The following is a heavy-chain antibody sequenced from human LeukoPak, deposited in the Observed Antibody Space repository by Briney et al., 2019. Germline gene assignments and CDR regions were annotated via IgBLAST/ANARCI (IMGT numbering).Heavy chain of an antibody. J-gene: IGHJ4*02. V-gene: IGHV3-23*01. D-gene: IGHD2-2*01. CDR1: GFTFSSYA. Sequence: PGGSLRLSCAASGFTFSSYAVSWVRQAPGKGLEWVSAISGSGGSTYYADSVKGRFTISRDNSKNTLYLQMNSLRAEDTAVYYCAKTYCSSTSCYGDRYFDYWGQGTLVTVSS. CDR3: AKTYCSSTSCYGDRYFDY. CDR2: ISGSGGST.